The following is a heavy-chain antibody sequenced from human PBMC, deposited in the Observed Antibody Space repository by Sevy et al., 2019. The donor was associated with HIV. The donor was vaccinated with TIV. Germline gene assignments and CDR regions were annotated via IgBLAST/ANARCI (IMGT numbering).Heavy chain of an antibody. CDR2: IFYSGST. CDR1: GGSISSGDYY. J-gene: IGHJ4*02. CDR3: ARQRASSGYIYFDS. Sequence: SETLSLTCTVSGGSISSGDYYWSWIRQPPGKGLEWIGYIFYSGSTYFNPSLKSRVTISLDTSKSQFSLRLSSVTAADTAVFHCARQRASSGYIYFDSWGQGTLVTVSS. V-gene: IGHV4-30-4*01. D-gene: IGHD3-22*01.